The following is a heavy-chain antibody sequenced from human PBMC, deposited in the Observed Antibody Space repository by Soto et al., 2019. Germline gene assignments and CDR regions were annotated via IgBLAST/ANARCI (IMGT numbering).Heavy chain of an antibody. D-gene: IGHD6-19*01. CDR1: GCSISSGGYS. V-gene: IGHV4-30-2*02. CDR3: AGYSQWLAPFDY. Sequence: PSETLSLTCAVSGCSISSGGYSWSWIRQPPGKGLEWIGYIYHSGSSYYNPSLKSRATISLDTSNNQFSLKVNSVTTADTSVYYCAGYSQWLAPFDYWGQGTLVTVSS. CDR2: IYHSGSS. J-gene: IGHJ4*02.